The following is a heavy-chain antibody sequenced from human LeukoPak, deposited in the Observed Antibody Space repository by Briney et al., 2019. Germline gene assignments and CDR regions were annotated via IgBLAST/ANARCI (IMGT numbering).Heavy chain of an antibody. CDR1: GGSISSSSYY. Sequence: PSETLSLTCTASGGSISSSSYYWGWIRQPPGKGLEWIGSIYYSGSTYYNPSLESRVTISVDTSKNQFSLKLSSVTAADTAVYYCARSHYDWSDALDIWGQGTMVTVSS. J-gene: IGHJ3*02. D-gene: IGHD3-3*01. CDR3: ARSHYDWSDALDI. CDR2: IYYSGST. V-gene: IGHV4-39*07.